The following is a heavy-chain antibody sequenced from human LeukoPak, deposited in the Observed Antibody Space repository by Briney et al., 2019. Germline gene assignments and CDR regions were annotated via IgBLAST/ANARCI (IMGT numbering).Heavy chain of an antibody. J-gene: IGHJ6*02. CDR1: GFTVSSNY. CDR2: IYSGGST. V-gene: IGHV3-53*04. Sequence: PGGSLRLSCAASGFTVSSNYMSWVRQAPGKWLEWVSVIYSGGSTYYADSVKGRFTISRHNSKNTLYLQMNSLRAEDTAVYYCARAGSTNRYYYYGMDVWGQGTTVTVSS. CDR3: ARAGSTNRYYYYGMDV. D-gene: IGHD2-2*01.